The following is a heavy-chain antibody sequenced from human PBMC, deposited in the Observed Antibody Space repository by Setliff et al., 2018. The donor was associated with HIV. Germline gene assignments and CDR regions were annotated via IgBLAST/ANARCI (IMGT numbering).Heavy chain of an antibody. CDR2: IKTDGTTT. D-gene: IGHD2-21*01. CDR1: GFTFSSYH. V-gene: IGHV3-74*01. Sequence: PGESLRLSCAASGFTFSSYHIHWVRQAPGKGLVWVSRIKTDGTTTNYADSVKGRFTISRDNARNTVYLQMNSLRAEDTAVYYCARDLNWVIFDSWGQGTLVTVSS. J-gene: IGHJ4*02. CDR3: ARDLNWVIFDS.